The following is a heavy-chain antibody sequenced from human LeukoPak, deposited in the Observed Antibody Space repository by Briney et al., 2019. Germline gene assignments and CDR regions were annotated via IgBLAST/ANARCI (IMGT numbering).Heavy chain of an antibody. CDR2: LNTDGSST. D-gene: IGHD2-2*01. V-gene: IGHV3-74*01. Sequence: GGSLRLSCAASGFSFSSYWMHWVRQAPGKGLVWVSRLNTDGSSTNYADSVKGRFTISRDNAKNTLYLQMNSLRDEDTAVYYCARGTKFQLLDWGQGALVTVSS. CDR3: ARGTKFQLLD. J-gene: IGHJ4*02. CDR1: GFSFSSYW.